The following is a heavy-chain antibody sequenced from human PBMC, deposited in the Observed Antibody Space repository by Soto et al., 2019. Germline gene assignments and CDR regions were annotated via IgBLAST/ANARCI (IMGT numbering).Heavy chain of an antibody. J-gene: IGHJ4*02. V-gene: IGHV3-66*04. CDR1: GFTVSSNY. CDR3: ARHGYNYGGGYFDY. Sequence: GGSLRLSCATSGFTVSSNYMSWVRQAPGKGLEWVSVIYSGGSTYYADSVKGRFTISRDNSKNTLYLQMNSLRAEDTAVYYCARHGYNYGGGYFDYWGQGTLVTVSS. CDR2: IYSGGST. D-gene: IGHD5-18*01.